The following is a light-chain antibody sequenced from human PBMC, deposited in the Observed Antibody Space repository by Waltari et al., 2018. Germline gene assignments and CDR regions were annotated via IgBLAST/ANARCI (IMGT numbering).Light chain of an antibody. CDR3: CSFTTRSTWV. CDR1: SSDVGRYNY. CDR2: DDT. J-gene: IGLJ3*02. Sequence: QSALTQPASVSGSPGQSITISCTGTSSDVGRYNYVSWYQQHPGKVPKLLIFDDTNRPSGVSHRFSGSKSGNTASLTISGLQAEDESDYYWCSFTTRSTWVFGGGTKLTVL. V-gene: IGLV2-14*01.